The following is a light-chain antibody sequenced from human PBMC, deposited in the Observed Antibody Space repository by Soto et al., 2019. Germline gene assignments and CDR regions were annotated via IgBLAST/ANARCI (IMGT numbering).Light chain of an antibody. Sequence: DIEITQSPSYLSASVGDRVTITCRASQSIRSWLAWYQQKPGEAPKFLIYDAATLESGVPSRFSGSGSGTDFTLTISSLQPEDVAAYYCQNYNSASLTFGGGTKVDIK. CDR2: DAA. CDR3: QNYNSASLT. V-gene: IGKV1-5*01. J-gene: IGKJ4*01. CDR1: QSIRSW.